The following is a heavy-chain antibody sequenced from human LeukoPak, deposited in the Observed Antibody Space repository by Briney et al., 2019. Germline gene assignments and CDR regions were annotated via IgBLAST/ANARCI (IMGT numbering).Heavy chain of an antibody. Sequence: GGSLRLSCAASGFTFSSYGMHWVRQAPGKGLEWVAVIWYDGSNKYYADSVKGRFTISRDNAKNSLYLQMNRLRDEDTAVYYCARDRRGYSYGYTSDYWGQGTLVTVSS. V-gene: IGHV3-33*01. CDR3: ARDRRGYSYGYTSDY. D-gene: IGHD5-18*01. J-gene: IGHJ4*02. CDR2: IWYDGSNK. CDR1: GFTFSSYG.